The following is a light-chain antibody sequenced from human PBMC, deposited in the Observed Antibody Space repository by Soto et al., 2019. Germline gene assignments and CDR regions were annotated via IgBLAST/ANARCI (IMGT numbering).Light chain of an antibody. V-gene: IGKV1-8*01. CDR1: QGISSY. CDR2: AAS. CDR3: QQYYSYPPF. Sequence: IWMTQSPSLLSASTGDRVTITCRASQGISSYLAWYQQKPGKAPKLLIYAASTLQSGVPSRFSGSGSGTDFTLTISCLQSEDFATYYCQQYYSYPPFFGPGTKVDIK. J-gene: IGKJ3*01.